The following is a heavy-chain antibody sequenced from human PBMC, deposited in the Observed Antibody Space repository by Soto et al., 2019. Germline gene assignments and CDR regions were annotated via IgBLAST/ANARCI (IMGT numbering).Heavy chain of an antibody. D-gene: IGHD6-6*01. CDR1: GGSISSSNW. V-gene: IGHV4-4*02. Sequence: LSLTCAVSGGSISSSNWWSWVRQPPGKGLEWIGEIYHSGSTNYNPSLKNRVTISVDKSKNQFSLKLSSVTAADTAVYYCASEASSSSRLGCFDYWGQRTLFTVSS. J-gene: IGHJ4*02. CDR2: IYHSGST. CDR3: ASEASSSSRLGCFDY.